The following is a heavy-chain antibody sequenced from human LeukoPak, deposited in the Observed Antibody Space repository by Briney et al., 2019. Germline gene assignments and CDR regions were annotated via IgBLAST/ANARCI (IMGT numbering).Heavy chain of an antibody. D-gene: IGHD3-22*01. CDR2: IIPIFGTA. CDR1: GGTFSSYA. J-gene: IGHJ4*02. CDR3: ASSMIVVVTAYYFDY. V-gene: IGHV1-69*13. Sequence: SVKVSCKASGGTFSSYAISWVRQAPGQGLEWMGGIIPIFGTANYAQKFQGRVTITADESTSTAYMELSSPRSEDTAVYYCASSMIVVVTAYYFDYWGQGTLVTVSS.